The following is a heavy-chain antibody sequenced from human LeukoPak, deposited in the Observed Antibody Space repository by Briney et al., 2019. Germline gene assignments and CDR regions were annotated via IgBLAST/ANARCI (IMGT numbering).Heavy chain of an antibody. Sequence: PSETLSLTCAVYGGSFSGYYWSWIRQPPGKGLEWIGEINHSGSTNYNPSLKSRVTISVDTSKNQFSLKLSSVTAADTAVYYCARGASTIFGVVITNSMDVWGKGTTVTVSS. J-gene: IGHJ6*03. V-gene: IGHV4-34*01. CDR3: ARGASTIFGVVITNSMDV. CDR1: GGSFSGYY. D-gene: IGHD3-3*01. CDR2: INHSGST.